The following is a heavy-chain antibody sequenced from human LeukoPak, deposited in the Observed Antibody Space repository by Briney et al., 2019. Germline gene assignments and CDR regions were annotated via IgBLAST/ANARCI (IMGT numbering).Heavy chain of an antibody. CDR2: ISAYNGNT. CDR3: ARDHRPPQWLVQSDYYYYMDV. V-gene: IGHV1-18*01. Sequence: ASVKVSCKASGYTFTSYGISWVRQAPGQGLEWMGWISAYNGNTNYAQKLQGRVTMTTDTSTSTAYMELRSLRSDDTAVYYCARDHRPPQWLVQSDYYYYMDVWGKGTTVTVSS. J-gene: IGHJ6*03. CDR1: GYTFTSYG. D-gene: IGHD6-19*01.